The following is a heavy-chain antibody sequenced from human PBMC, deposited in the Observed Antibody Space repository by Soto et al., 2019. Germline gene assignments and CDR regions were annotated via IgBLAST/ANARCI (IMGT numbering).Heavy chain of an antibody. J-gene: IGHJ4*02. Sequence: PGGSLRLSCAASGFTFSSYWMHWVRQAPGKGPVWVSRINSDGSSTSYADSVKGRFPISRDNAKITLYLQMNSLRAEDTAIYYCARRSAVAGLHYWGKGNLVTVS. CDR2: INSDGSST. V-gene: IGHV3-74*01. CDR1: GFTFSSYW. D-gene: IGHD6-19*01. CDR3: ARRSAVAGLHY.